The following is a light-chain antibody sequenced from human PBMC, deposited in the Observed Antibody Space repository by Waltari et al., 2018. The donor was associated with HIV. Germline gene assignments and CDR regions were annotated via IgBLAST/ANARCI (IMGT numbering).Light chain of an antibody. V-gene: IGLV6-57*03. J-gene: IGLJ3*02. Sequence: NFMLTQPHSVSESPEKTVTISCTRPSGSIASNHVQWFQQRPGKAPTTIRYEDYQRPSGVPDRFSGTLDESSNSASLTISGVKTEDEADYYCQSFDTNNHWVFGGGTRLTVL. CDR2: EDY. CDR3: QSFDTNNHWV. CDR1: SGSIASNH.